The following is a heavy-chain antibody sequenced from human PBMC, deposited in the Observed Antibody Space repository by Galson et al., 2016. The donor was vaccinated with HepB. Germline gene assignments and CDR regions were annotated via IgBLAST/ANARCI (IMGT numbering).Heavy chain of an antibody. Sequence: SETLSLTCTVSGGSVSSGSYYWSWIRQPPGKGLEWIGYIYYSGSTNYNPSLKSRVTISVDTSKNQFSLKLTSVTAADTAFHYCAREEERQLVRRFDPWGQGTLVTVSS. CDR2: IYYSGST. D-gene: IGHD6-13*01. CDR3: AREEERQLVRRFDP. V-gene: IGHV4-61*01. CDR1: GGSVSSGSYY. J-gene: IGHJ5*01.